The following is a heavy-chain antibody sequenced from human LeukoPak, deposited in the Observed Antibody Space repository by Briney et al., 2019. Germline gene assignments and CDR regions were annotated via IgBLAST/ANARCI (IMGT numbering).Heavy chain of an antibody. V-gene: IGHV4-59*05. J-gene: IGHJ4*02. CDR1: GASIRNYY. D-gene: IGHD5-12*01. Sequence: SETLSLTCTVSGASIRNYYWSWIRQSPGKGLEWIASRYHSGSTYYNPSLKSRVTLSVDTSKNQFSLKLSSVAAADTAVYYCVREGGYELDYWGQGTLVTVSS. CDR3: VREGGYELDY. CDR2: RYHSGST.